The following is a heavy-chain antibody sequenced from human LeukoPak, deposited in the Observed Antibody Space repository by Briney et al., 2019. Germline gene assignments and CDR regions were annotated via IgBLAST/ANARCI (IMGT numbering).Heavy chain of an antibody. D-gene: IGHD3-10*01. CDR1: GFTFSSYA. Sequence: GGSLRLSCAASGFTFSSYAMHWVRQAPGKGLEWVAVISYDGSNKYYADSVKGRFTISRDNSKNTLYLQMNSLRAEDTAVYYCARPDSEAPWGQGTLVTVSS. CDR3: ARPDSEAP. J-gene: IGHJ5*02. CDR2: ISYDGSNK. V-gene: IGHV3-30*07.